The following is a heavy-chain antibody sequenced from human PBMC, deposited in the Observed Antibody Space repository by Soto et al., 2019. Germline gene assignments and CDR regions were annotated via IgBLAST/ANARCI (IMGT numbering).Heavy chain of an antibody. D-gene: IGHD3-22*01. CDR2: IWYDGSNK. J-gene: IGHJ4*02. Sequence: QVQLVESGGGVVQPGRSLRLSCAASGFTFSSYGMHWVRQAPGKGLEWVAVIWYDGSNKYYADSVKGRFTISRDNSKNTLYLQMNSLRAEDTAVYYCASSPYSYYYDSSGYYPHWGQGTLVTVSS. V-gene: IGHV3-33*01. CDR1: GFTFSSYG. CDR3: ASSPYSYYYDSSGYYPH.